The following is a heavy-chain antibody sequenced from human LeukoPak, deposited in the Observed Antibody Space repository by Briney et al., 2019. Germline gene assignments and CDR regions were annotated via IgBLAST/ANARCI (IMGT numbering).Heavy chain of an antibody. D-gene: IGHD3-22*01. V-gene: IGHV3-7*01. J-gene: IGHJ4*02. CDR2: VNRDGSET. Sequence: GRSLRLSCAASGFIFSHYGMHWVRQVPGRGPEWVANVNRDGSETYYLDSVKGRFTISKDNAKNSLYLQMNSLRAEDTALYYCAREVSEGFDFWGQGTLVTVSS. CDR3: AREVSEGFDF. CDR1: GFIFSHYG.